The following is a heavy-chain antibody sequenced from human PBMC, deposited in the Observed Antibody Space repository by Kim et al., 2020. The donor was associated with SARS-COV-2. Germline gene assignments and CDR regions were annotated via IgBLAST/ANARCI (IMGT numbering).Heavy chain of an antibody. D-gene: IGHD2-15*01. CDR1: GYTFTTYA. Sequence: ASVKVSCKASGYTFTTYAIHWVRQASGQRLEWMGWINTGNGNTKYSQKFQDILTITRDTSASTAYMELSSLRSEDTAVYYCARARYCATDGCYSLEWPIDYWGQGTLVTVSS. CDR2: INTGNGNT. J-gene: IGHJ4*02. V-gene: IGHV1-3*04. CDR3: ARARYCATDGCYSLEWPIDY.